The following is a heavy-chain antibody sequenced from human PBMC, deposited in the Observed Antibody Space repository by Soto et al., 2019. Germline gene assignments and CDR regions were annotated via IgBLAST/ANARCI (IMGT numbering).Heavy chain of an antibody. CDR1: GFTFSNAW. D-gene: IGHD6-13*01. J-gene: IGHJ5*02. Sequence: GGSLRLSCAASGFTFSNAWMSWVRQAPGKGLEWVGRIKSKTDGGTTDYAAPVKGRFTISRDDSKNTLYLQMNSLKTEDTAVYYCTTELLRGAAAAGWWGSNWFDPWGQGTLVTVSS. V-gene: IGHV3-15*01. CDR2: IKSKTDGGTT. CDR3: TTELLRGAAAAGWWGSNWFDP.